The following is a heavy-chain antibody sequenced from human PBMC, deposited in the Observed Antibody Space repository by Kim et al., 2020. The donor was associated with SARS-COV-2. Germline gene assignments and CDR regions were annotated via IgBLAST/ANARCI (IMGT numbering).Heavy chain of an antibody. CDR1: GFTFSNYG. Sequence: GGSLRLSCAASGFTFSNYGMNWVRQAPGKGLEWVAVIWYDGSPKYSADSVTGRFTISRDNSKNTLYLQLNSLRGEDTAVYYCARDGQVGATTGLDYWGQGALVSVCS. CDR3: ARDGQVGATTGLDY. V-gene: IGHV3-33*01. CDR2: IWYDGSPK. J-gene: IGHJ4*02. D-gene: IGHD1-26*01.